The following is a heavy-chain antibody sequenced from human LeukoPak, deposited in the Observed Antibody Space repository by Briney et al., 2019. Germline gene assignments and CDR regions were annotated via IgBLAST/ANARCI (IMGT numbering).Heavy chain of an antibody. CDR1: GFTFSSYG. V-gene: IGHV3-30*02. J-gene: IGHJ3*02. CDR2: IRYDGSNK. Sequence: GGSLRLSCAASGFTFSSYGMHWVRQAPGKGLEWVAFIRYDGSNKYYADSVKGRFTISRDNSKNTLYLQMNNLRAEDTAMYYCARGRGFSHGWPLDTFDIWGQGTMVTVSS. D-gene: IGHD5-18*01. CDR3: ARGRGFSHGWPLDTFDI.